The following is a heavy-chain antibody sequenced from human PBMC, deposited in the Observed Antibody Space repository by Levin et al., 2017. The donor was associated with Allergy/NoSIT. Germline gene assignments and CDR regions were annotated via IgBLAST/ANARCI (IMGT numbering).Heavy chain of an antibody. Sequence: PSETLSLTCTVSGGSISSSSYYWGWIRQPPGKGLEWIGSIYYGGSTYYNPSLKSRVTISVDTSKNQFSRRLSSVTAADTAVYYCARHARDHYYPYHYMDGWGKGTTVTVSS. CDR1: GGSISSSSYY. CDR2: IYYGGST. CDR3: ARHARDHYYPYHYMDG. J-gene: IGHJ6*03. V-gene: IGHV4-39*01.